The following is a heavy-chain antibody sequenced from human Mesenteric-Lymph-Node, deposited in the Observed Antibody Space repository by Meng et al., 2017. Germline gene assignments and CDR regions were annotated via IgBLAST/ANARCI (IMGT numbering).Heavy chain of an antibody. Sequence: SVKVSCKASGGTFNNYAISWVRQAPGQGLEWMGGIIPIFHTPNYAQEFQGRVTITADESTSTAYMELSSLRSEDTAMYYCARGVFVPAHPKYYDSSVYYWFGYWGQGKRVTGAS. V-gene: IGHV1-69*13. D-gene: IGHD3-22*01. J-gene: IGHJ4*02. CDR2: IIPIFHTP. CDR1: GGTFNNYA. CDR3: ARGVFVPAHPKYYDSSVYYWFGY.